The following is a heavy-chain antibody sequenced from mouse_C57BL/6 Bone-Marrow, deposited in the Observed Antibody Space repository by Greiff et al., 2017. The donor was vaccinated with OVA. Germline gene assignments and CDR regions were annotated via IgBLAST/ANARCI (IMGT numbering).Heavy chain of an antibody. V-gene: IGHV7-1*01. CDR2: SRNKANDYTT. CDR1: GFTFSDFY. D-gene: IGHD2-3*01. CDR3: ARDGGFRDDAIYYYAMDD. J-gene: IGHJ4*01. Sequence: EVKLVESGGGLVQSGRSLRLSCATSGFTFSDFYMEWVRQAPGKGLEWIAASRNKANDYTTEYSASVKGRFIVSRDTSQSILYLQMNALRAEDTAIYYCARDGGFRDDAIYYYAMDDWGQGTSVTVSS.